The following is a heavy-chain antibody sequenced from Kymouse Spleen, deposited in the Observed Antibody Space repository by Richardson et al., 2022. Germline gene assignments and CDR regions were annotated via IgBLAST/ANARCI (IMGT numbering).Heavy chain of an antibody. CDR2: INHSGST. V-gene: IGHV4-34*01. CDR3: ARGRGSGWSDYFDY. D-gene: IGHD6-19*01. CDR1: GGSFSGYY. Sequence: QVQLQQWGAGLLKPSETLSLTCAVYGGSFSGYYWSWIRQPPGKGLEWIGEINHSGSTNYNPSLKSRVTISVDTSKNQFSLKLSSVTAADTAVYYCARGRGSGWSDYFDYWGQGTLVTVSS. J-gene: IGHJ4*02.